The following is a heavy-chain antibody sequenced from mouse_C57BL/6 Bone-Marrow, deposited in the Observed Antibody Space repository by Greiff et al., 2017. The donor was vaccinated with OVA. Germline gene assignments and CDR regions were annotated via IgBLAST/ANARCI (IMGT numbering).Heavy chain of an antibody. CDR1: GFTFSDYG. D-gene: IGHD2-5*01. CDR2: ISSGSSTI. J-gene: IGHJ3*01. CDR3: ARDSNPWFAY. Sequence: EVHLVESGGGLVKPGGSLKLSCAASGFTFSDYGMHWVRQAPEKGLEWVAYISSGSSTIYYADTVKGRFTISRDNAKNTLFLQMTSLRSEDTAMYYCARDSNPWFAYWGQGTLVTVSA. V-gene: IGHV5-17*01.